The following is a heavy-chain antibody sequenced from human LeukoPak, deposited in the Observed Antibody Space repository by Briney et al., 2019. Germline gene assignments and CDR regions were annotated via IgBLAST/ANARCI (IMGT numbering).Heavy chain of an antibody. J-gene: IGHJ4*02. CDR1: GFTFSIYW. CDR2: INSDGSST. Sequence: GGSLRLSCAASGFTFSIYWVHWVRDAPGKGLVWVSRINSDGSSTIYADSVKDRFTISRDNATNTLSLQMNTLRAEDTAVYYCASLDYWGQGTPVTVSS. CDR3: ASLDY. V-gene: IGHV3-74*01.